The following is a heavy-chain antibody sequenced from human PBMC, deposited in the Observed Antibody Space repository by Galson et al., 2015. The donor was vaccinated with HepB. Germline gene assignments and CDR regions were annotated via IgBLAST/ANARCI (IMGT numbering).Heavy chain of an antibody. CDR2: IDCSDSYT. J-gene: IGHJ4*02. D-gene: IGHD3-22*01. CDR3: VRLRYYDTSGYPSLGY. Sequence: QSGAEVKKPGESLRISCKGSGYSFTNYWINWVRQMPGKGLEWMGRIDCSDSYTNYSPSFQGHVTFSADKSTSTAHLQWSSLKASDTAMYYCVRLRYYDTSGYPSLGYWGQGTLVTVSS. V-gene: IGHV5-10-1*01. CDR1: GYSFTNYW.